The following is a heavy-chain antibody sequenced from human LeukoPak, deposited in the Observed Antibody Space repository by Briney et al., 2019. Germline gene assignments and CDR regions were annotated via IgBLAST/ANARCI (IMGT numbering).Heavy chain of an antibody. V-gene: IGHV4-38-2*01. J-gene: IGHJ4*02. D-gene: IGHD3-3*01. CDR2: IYGRAST. CDR1: GYSLGKYYY. Sequence: SETLSLTCAVSGYSLGKYYYWGWIRQSPGKGLEWIGRIYGRASTSYNPSLMNRVTMSVDTSKNHFSLQLTSVTAADTAVYYCARYDSRGSASTKFDYWGPGIQVTVSS. CDR3: ARYDSRGSASTKFDY.